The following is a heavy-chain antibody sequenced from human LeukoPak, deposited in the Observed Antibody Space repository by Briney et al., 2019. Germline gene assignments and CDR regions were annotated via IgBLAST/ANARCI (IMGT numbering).Heavy chain of an antibody. CDR2: IYYSGST. V-gene: IGHV4-39*01. Sequence: SETLSLTCTVSCGSISSSSYYWGWIRQPPGKGLEWIGSIYYSGSTYYNPSLKSRVTISVDTSKNQFSLKLSSVTAADTAVYYCAGGRQYYYGSGSYLREYWFDYWGQGTLVTVSS. J-gene: IGHJ4*02. CDR1: CGSISSSSYY. CDR3: AGGRQYYYGSGSYLREYWFDY. D-gene: IGHD3-10*01.